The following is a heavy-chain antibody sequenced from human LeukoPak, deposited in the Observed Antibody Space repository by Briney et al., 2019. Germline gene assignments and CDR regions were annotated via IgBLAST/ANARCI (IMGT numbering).Heavy chain of an antibody. D-gene: IGHD5-18*01. CDR1: GGSISSSSYY. CDR2: IYYSGST. CDR3: ASATSGYSYGYAFNY. J-gene: IGHJ4*02. V-gene: IGHV4-39*01. Sequence: PSETLSLTCTVSGGSISSSSYYWGWIRQPPGKGLEWIGSIYYSGSTYYNPSLKSRVTISVDTSKNQFSLKLGSVTAADTAVYYCASATSGYSYGYAFNYWGQGTLVTVSS.